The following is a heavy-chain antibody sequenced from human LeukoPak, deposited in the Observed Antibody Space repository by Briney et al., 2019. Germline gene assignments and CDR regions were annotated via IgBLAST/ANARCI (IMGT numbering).Heavy chain of an antibody. CDR1: GYTFTGYY. Sequence: ASVKVSCKASGYTFTGYYMHWVRQAPGQGLEWMGWINPNSGGTNYAQKFQGRVTMTRDTSISTAYMELSRPRSDDTAVYYCARDQRVRDAFDIWGQGTMVTVSS. CDR3: ARDQRVRDAFDI. V-gene: IGHV1-2*02. CDR2: INPNSGGT. J-gene: IGHJ3*02. D-gene: IGHD3-22*01.